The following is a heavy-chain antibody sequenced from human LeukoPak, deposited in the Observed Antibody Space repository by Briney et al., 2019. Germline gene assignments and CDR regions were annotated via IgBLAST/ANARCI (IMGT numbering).Heavy chain of an antibody. CDR3: ARSATDAFDI. D-gene: IGHD3-3*01. V-gene: IGHV3-74*01. CDR2: MNGDGTSI. Sequence: GGSLRLSCAASGFTFRSFWMHWVRQDPGKGLVWVSHMNGDGTSISYADSVKGRFTISRDNAKNTLYLQMNRLKAEDTAVYYCARSATDAFDIWGQGTMVTVSS. CDR1: GFTFRSFW. J-gene: IGHJ3*02.